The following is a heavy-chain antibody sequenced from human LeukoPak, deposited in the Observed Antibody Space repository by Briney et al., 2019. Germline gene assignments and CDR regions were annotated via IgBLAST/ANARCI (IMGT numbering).Heavy chain of an antibody. Sequence: GGSLRLSCVASGFSFRNYWMSWVRQAPGKGLEWVANIKQDGSEKYYVDSVKGRFTISKDNAKNSLYLQMNSLRAEDTAVYYCARGLFDSPHWFDFWGQGTLVTVSS. CDR3: ARGLFDSPHWFDF. J-gene: IGHJ5*01. CDR1: GFSFRNYW. CDR2: IKQDGSEK. D-gene: IGHD3-9*01. V-gene: IGHV3-7*01.